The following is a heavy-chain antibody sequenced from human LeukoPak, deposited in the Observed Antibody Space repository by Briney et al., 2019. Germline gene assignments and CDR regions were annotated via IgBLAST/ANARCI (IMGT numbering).Heavy chain of an antibody. CDR3: ARVPDSNYPYYFDY. CDR1: GGSISSYY. CDR2: IYYSGST. J-gene: IGHJ4*02. D-gene: IGHD4-11*01. Sequence: PSETLCLTCTVSGGSISSYYWSWIRQPPGKGLEWIGYIYYSGSTNHNPSLKSRVTISVDTSKNQFSLKLSSLTAADTAVYYCARVPDSNYPYYFDYWGQGTLVTVSS. V-gene: IGHV4-59*01.